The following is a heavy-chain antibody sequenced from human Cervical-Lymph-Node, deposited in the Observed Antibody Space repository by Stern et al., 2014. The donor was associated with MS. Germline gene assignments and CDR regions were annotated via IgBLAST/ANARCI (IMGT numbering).Heavy chain of an antibody. CDR3: ARVTGRGTRQNWFDS. J-gene: IGHJ5*01. D-gene: IGHD1-26*01. V-gene: IGHV4-59*01. CDR1: GGYMSSKY. CDR2: IYSDGST. Sequence: QVQLVESGPGLVKPSETVSLTCTVSGGYMSSKYWNWIRQPPGKGLEWIGHIYSDGSTNYNPSLKSRVIISLDTSTNQFSLSLTSVTAADTAVYYCARVTGRGTRQNWFDSWGQGTLVTVSS.